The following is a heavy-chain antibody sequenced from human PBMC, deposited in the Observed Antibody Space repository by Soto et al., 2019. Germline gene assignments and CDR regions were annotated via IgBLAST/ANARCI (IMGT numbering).Heavy chain of an antibody. CDR2: ISAYNGNT. J-gene: IGHJ6*02. Sequence: QVQLVQSGAEVKKPGASVKVSCKASGYTFTSYGISWVRQAPGQGLEWMGWISAYNGNTNYAQKLQGRVTMTTDPSTSTAYMELRSLRSDDTAVYYCARDSPKTPDSSGSYYGMDVWGQGTTVTVSS. CDR3: ARDSPKTPDSSGSYYGMDV. D-gene: IGHD3-22*01. CDR1: GYTFTSYG. V-gene: IGHV1-18*04.